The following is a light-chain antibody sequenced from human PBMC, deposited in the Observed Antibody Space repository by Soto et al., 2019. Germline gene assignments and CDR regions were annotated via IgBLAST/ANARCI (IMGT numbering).Light chain of an antibody. J-gene: IGKJ4*01. V-gene: IGKV3-15*01. CDR3: QQYNIWPLT. CDR2: GAS. Sequence: EIVMTQSPATLSVSPGERATLSCRASQSVSSNLGWYQQKPGQAPRFLIYGASTRATGIPARFSGSGSGTEFTLTISSMQSEDFAVYYCQQYNIWPLTFGGGTKVDIK. CDR1: QSVSSN.